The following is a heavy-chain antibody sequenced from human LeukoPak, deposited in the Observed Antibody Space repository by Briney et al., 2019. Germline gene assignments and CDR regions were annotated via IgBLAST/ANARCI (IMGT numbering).Heavy chain of an antibody. CDR1: GYTFSDYH. CDR3: ARGTRWWNSNKAHFDY. D-gene: IGHD1-7*01. J-gene: IGHJ4*02. V-gene: IGHV1-18*04. CDR2: ISAYNGNT. Sequence: ASVKVSCKASGYTFSDYHMHWVRQAPGQGLEWMGWISAYNGNTNYAQKLQGRVTMTTDTSTSTAYMELRSLRSDDTAVYYCARGTRWWNSNKAHFDYWGQGTLVTVSS.